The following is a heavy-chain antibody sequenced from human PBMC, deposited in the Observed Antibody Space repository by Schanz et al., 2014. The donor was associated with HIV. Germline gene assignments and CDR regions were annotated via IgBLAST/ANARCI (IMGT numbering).Heavy chain of an antibody. CDR2: ISSSSSYI. V-gene: IGHV3-21*04. Sequence: EVQLVESGGGLVKPGGSLRLSCAASGFTFSDYTMHWVRQAPGKGLEWVSSISSSSSYIYYADSVKGRFTISRDNAKNSMYLQMNSLRAEDTAVYYCARVSQITHIVVVTASWVDVWGQGTTVTVSS. D-gene: IGHD2-21*02. J-gene: IGHJ6*02. CDR3: ARVSQITHIVVVTASWVDV. CDR1: GFTFSDYT.